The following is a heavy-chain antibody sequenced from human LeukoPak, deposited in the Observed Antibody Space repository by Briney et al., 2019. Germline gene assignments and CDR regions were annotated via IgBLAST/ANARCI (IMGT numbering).Heavy chain of an antibody. CDR1: GFTFDDYA. V-gene: IGHV3-9*03. CDR3: AKTTVVTPDWYFDL. Sequence: PGGSLRLSCAASGFTFDDYAMHWVRHAPGKGLEWVSGIGWNSGSIGYADSVKGRFTISRDNAKNSLYLQMNSLRAEDMALYYCAKTTVVTPDWYFDLWGRGTLVTVSS. CDR2: IGWNSGSI. J-gene: IGHJ2*01. D-gene: IGHD4-23*01.